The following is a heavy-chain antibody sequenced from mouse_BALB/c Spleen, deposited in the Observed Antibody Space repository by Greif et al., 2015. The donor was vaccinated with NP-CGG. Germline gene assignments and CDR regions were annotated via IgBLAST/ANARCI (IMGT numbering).Heavy chain of an antibody. J-gene: IGHJ4*01. Sequence: VQLQQSGAELVEPGASVKLSCKTSGYTFTSYWIQWVKQRPGQGLGWIGEIFPGTGTTYYNEKFKGKATLTIDTPSSTAYMQFSSLTSEDSAVYFCARDSLLLRSSYYAMDYWGQGTSATVSS. CDR1: GYTFTSYW. V-gene: IGHV1S132*01. CDR3: ARDSLLLRSSYYAMDY. CDR2: IFPGTGTT. D-gene: IGHD1-1*01.